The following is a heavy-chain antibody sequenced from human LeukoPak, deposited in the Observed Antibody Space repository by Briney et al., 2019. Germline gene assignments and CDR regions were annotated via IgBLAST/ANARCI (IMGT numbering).Heavy chain of an antibody. V-gene: IGHV1-69*01. CDR1: GGTFSSYA. Sequence: ASVKVPCKASGGTFSSYAISWVRQAPGQGLEWMGGIIPIFGTANYAQKFQGRVTITADESTSTAYMELSSLRSEDTAVYYCARDSEQGFGGVIIKWFDPWGQGTLVTVSS. D-gene: IGHD3-10*01. J-gene: IGHJ5*02. CDR3: ARDSEQGFGGVIIKWFDP. CDR2: IIPIFGTA.